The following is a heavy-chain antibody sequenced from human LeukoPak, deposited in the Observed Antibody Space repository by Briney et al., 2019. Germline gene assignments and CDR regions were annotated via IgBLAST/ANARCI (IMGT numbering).Heavy chain of an antibody. CDR1: GGSFIGFH. CDR2: INHSGST. V-gene: IGHV4-34*01. D-gene: IGHD3-22*01. J-gene: IGHJ4*02. CDR3: ARARPDYDSSGFAYYFDY. Sequence: SETLSLTCAVYGGSFIGFHWNWIRQPPGKGLEWIGDINHSGSTNYNPSLTSRVTISVDPSKNQFSLKLSSVTAADTAVYYCARARPDYDSSGFAYYFDYWGQGTLVTVSS.